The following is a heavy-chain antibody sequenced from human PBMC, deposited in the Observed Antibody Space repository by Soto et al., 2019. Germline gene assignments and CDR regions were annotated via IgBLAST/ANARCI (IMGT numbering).Heavy chain of an antibody. V-gene: IGHV1-46*01. CDR2: INPSGGDT. J-gene: IGHJ5*02. Sequence: ASVKVSCKASGYTFTSYGISWVRQAPGQGLEWMGMINPSGGDTSYAQKFKGRVTMTSDTPTSTVFMELSSLTSEDTAIDYCAQEQRTPEPLLCRTWFDHWRQVTPGTVS. CDR3: AQEQRTPEPLLCRTWFDH. CDR1: GYTFTSYG. D-gene: IGHD2-15*01.